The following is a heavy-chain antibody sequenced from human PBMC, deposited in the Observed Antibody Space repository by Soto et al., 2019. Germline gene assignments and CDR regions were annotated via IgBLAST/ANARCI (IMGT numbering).Heavy chain of an antibody. V-gene: IGHV3-30*18. CDR3: AKDLLPYFAGVATCFDY. Sequence: PGGSLRLSCAASGFTFSSYGMHWVRQAPGRRLEWVAFISYDGTNKYYADSVKGRFTFSRENSKNTLFLQMDSLRAEDTAEYYCAKDLLPYFAGVATCFDYWGRGTLVTVSS. CDR1: GFTFSSYG. D-gene: IGHD2-15*01. CDR2: ISYDGTNK. J-gene: IGHJ4*02.